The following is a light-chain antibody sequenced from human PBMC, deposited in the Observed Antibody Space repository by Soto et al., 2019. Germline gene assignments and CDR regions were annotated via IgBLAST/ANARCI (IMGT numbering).Light chain of an antibody. V-gene: IGKV1-33*01. J-gene: IGKJ2*01. CDR2: DAS. CDR3: QQSDNLPPYT. CDR1: RDISVY. Sequence: DIQMSPSPPFLSASVGDRVTITCQASRDISVYLNWYQQKPEKPPKLLVFDASKLQTGVTSRFSGSGSGTHFTFTSSRLQPEDIATHSCQQSDNLPPYTFGQGTEVE.